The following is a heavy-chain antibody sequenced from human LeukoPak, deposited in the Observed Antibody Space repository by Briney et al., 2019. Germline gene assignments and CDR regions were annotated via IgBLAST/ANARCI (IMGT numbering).Heavy chain of an antibody. CDR3: ARDIAVAAYFDY. D-gene: IGHD6-19*01. J-gene: IGHJ4*02. CDR2: ISSSSSYI. V-gene: IGHV3-21*01. CDR1: GFTFSSYS. Sequence: GGSLRLSCAASGFTFSSYSMNWVRQAPGKGLEWVSSISSSSSYIYYADSVKGRFTISRDNAKSSLYLQMNSLRAEDTAVYYCARDIAVAAYFDYWGQGTLVTVSS.